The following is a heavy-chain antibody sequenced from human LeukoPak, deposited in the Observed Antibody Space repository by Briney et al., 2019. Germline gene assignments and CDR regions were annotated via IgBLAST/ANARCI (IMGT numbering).Heavy chain of an antibody. J-gene: IGHJ4*02. CDR3: AREALRPAAFGPGSSFDC. CDR2: IYVSGST. CDR1: GGSISTYY. V-gene: IGHV4-59*01. Sequence: SETLSLTCSLSGGSISTYYWNWIRQPPGKGLEWIGNIYVSGSTNYNPSLKSRVTISVDTSKNQFSLQLSSVTAADTAVYFCAREALRPAAFGPGSSFDCWGQGTLVTVSS. D-gene: IGHD3-10*01.